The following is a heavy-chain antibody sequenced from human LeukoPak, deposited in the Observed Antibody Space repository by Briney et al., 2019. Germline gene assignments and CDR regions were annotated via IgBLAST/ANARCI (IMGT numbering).Heavy chain of an antibody. J-gene: IGHJ4*02. CDR1: GFSISDYY. CDR2: ISSSGNDI. D-gene: IGHD3-3*01. Sequence: GGSLRLSCAASGFSISDYYMSWIRQVPGKGLAWISYISSSGNDINYADSVKGRFSLSRDTAKNSLYLQVNNLRAEDMAVYYCVRESKVGFLEWLLEYWGQGTLVTVSS. CDR3: VRESKVGFLEWLLEY. V-gene: IGHV3-11*01.